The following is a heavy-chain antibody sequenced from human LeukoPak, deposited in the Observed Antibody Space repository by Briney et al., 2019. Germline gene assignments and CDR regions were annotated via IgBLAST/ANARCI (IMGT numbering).Heavy chain of an antibody. CDR1: GYTLTELS. V-gene: IGHV1-24*01. Sequence: ASVKVSCKVSGYTLTELSMHWVRQAPGKGLEWMGGFDPEDDETIYAQKFQGRVTMTEGTSTDTAYMELSSLRSEDTAVYYCATDAEVIVGARDAFDIWGQGTMVTVSS. CDR3: ATDAEVIVGARDAFDI. D-gene: IGHD1-26*01. J-gene: IGHJ3*02. CDR2: FDPEDDET.